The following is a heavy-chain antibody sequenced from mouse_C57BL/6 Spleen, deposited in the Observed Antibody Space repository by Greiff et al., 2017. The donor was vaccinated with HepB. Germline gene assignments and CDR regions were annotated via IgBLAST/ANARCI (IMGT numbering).Heavy chain of an antibody. CDR2: ISSGGSYT. Sequence: DVKLVESGGDLVKPGGSLKLSCAASGFTFSSYGMSWVRQTPDKRLEWVATISSGGSYTYYPDSVKGRFTISRDNAKNTLYLQMSSLKSEDTAMYYCARLSYYDYDGAWFAYWGQGTLVTVSA. V-gene: IGHV5-6*02. CDR3: ARLSYYDYDGAWFAY. D-gene: IGHD2-4*01. J-gene: IGHJ3*01. CDR1: GFTFSSYG.